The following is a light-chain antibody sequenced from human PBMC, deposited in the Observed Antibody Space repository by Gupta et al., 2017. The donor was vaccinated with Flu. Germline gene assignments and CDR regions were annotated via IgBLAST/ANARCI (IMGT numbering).Light chain of an antibody. Sequence: EIVMTQSPATLSVSPGERATLSCRASQSVSSNLAWYQQKPGQAPRLLIYGASTRDTGIPARFSGSGSGTEFTLTISSRQSEDFAVYYCQQYNNWPPVIFGQGTKLEIK. J-gene: IGKJ2*01. V-gene: IGKV3-15*01. CDR3: QQYNNWPPVI. CDR1: QSVSSN. CDR2: GAS.